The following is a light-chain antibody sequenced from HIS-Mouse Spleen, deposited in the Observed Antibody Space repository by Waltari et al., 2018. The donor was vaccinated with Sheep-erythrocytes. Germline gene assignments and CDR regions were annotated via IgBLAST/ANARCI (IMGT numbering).Light chain of an antibody. CDR3: QAWDSSTAV. CDR1: KLGDKY. V-gene: IGLV3-1*01. CDR2: QDS. Sequence: SYELTQPPSVSVSPGQTASITCSGDKLGDKYACWYQQKPGQSPVLVIYQDSKRPSGIPERCSGSKSGNTATLTISGTQAMDEADYYCQAWDSSTAVFGGGTKLTVL. J-gene: IGLJ2*01.